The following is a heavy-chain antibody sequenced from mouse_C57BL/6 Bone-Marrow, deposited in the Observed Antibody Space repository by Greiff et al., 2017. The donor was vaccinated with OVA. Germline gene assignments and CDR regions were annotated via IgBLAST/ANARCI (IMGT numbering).Heavy chain of an antibody. Sequence: EVQLVESGGGLVKPGGSLKLSCAASGFTFSSYAMSWVRQTPEKRLEWVATISAGGSYTYYPDNVKGRFTITRDNAKNNLYLQMSHLKSEDTAMYYCASIYWYFDVWGTGTTVTVSS. CDR1: GFTFSSYA. CDR3: ASIYWYFDV. J-gene: IGHJ1*03. CDR2: ISAGGSYT. V-gene: IGHV5-4*01.